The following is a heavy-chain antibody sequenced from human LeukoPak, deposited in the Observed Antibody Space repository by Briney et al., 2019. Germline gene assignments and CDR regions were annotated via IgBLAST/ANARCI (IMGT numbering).Heavy chain of an antibody. CDR2: IYYSGST. Sequence: KPSETLSLTCTVSGGSVSSGSYYWSWIRQPPGKGLEWIGYIYYSGSTNYNPSLKSRVTISADPSKKQFSLNLFSVTAADTAVYYCVAVGAPHCSGGDCYAWFDPWGQGTLVTVSS. CDR1: GGSVSSGSYY. D-gene: IGHD2-21*02. V-gene: IGHV4-61*01. CDR3: VAVGAPHCSGGDCYAWFDP. J-gene: IGHJ5*02.